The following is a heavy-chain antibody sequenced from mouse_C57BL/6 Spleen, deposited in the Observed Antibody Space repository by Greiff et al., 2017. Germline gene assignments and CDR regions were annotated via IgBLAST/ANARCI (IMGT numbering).Heavy chain of an antibody. D-gene: IGHD2-5*01. Sequence: VQLHQSGAELVRPGTSVKVSCKASGYAFTNYLIEWVKQRPGQGLEWIGVINPGSGGTNYNEKFKGKATLTADKSSSTAYMQLSSLTSEDSAVYFCARSRSNYDYWGQGTTLTVSS. CDR1: GYAFTNYL. CDR3: ARSRSNYDY. V-gene: IGHV1-54*01. CDR2: INPGSGGT. J-gene: IGHJ2*01.